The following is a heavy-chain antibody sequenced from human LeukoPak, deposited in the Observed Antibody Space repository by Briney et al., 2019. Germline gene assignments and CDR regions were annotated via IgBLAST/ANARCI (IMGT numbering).Heavy chain of an antibody. CDR2: IKNDGKIT. V-gene: IGHV3-74*01. J-gene: IGHJ1*01. CDR3: LLIILGGSSQH. CDR1: EFTFNNHW. D-gene: IGHD3-3*01. Sequence: PGGSLRLSCAASEFTFNNHWMHWVRQAPGKGLVWVSRIKNDGKITTYADSVKGRFTTSRDNAKNTFYLQMNSLRVEDTAVYYCLLIILGGSSQHWGQGTLVTVSS.